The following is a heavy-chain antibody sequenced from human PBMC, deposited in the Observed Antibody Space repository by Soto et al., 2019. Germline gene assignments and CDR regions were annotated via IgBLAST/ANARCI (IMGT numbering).Heavy chain of an antibody. D-gene: IGHD6-19*01. J-gene: IGHJ2*01. CDR1: GFTFSSYA. CDR3: ARARIAVAASNSYRYFDL. Sequence: EVQLLESGGGLVQPGGSLRLSCAASGFTFSSYAMSWVRQAPGKGLEWVSAISGSGGSTYYADSVKGRFTISRDNSKNTLYLQMNSLRAEDTAVYYCARARIAVAASNSYRYFDLWGRGTLVTVSS. V-gene: IGHV3-23*01. CDR2: ISGSGGST.